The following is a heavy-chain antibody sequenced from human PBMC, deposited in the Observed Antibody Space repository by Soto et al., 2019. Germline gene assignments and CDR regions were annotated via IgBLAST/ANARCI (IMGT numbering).Heavy chain of an antibody. D-gene: IGHD3-22*01. J-gene: IGHJ4*02. V-gene: IGHV3-15*07. CDR2: IKSKTDGGTT. CDR3: TTPNYYDSGGYPHYYFDY. CDR1: GFTFSNAW. Sequence: EVQLVESGGGLVKPGGSLRLSCAASGFTFSNAWMNWVRQAPGKGLEWVGRIKSKTDGGTTDYAAPVKGRFTISRDDSKNTLYLQMNSLKTEDTAVYYCTTPNYYDSGGYPHYYFDYWGQGTLVTVSS.